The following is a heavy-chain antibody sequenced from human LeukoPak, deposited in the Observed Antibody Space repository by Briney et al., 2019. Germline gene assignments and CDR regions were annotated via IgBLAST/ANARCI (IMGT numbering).Heavy chain of an antibody. Sequence: PGASLRLSCAASGFTFSSYAMRWVRQAPGKGLEWVSAISGSGGSTYYADSVKGRFTISRDNSKNTLYLQMNSLRAEDTAVYYCAKSAGGIAVADPFDYWGQGTLVTVSS. D-gene: IGHD6-19*01. CDR1: GFTFSSYA. CDR3: AKSAGGIAVADPFDY. J-gene: IGHJ4*02. CDR2: ISGSGGST. V-gene: IGHV3-23*01.